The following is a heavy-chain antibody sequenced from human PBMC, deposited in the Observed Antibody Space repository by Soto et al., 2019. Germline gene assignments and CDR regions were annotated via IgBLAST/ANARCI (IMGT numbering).Heavy chain of an antibody. J-gene: IGHJ3*02. CDR1: GYTFTGYY. Sequence: GASVKVSCKASGYTFTGYYMHWVRQAPGQGLEWMGWINPNSGGTNYAQKFQGWVTMTRDTSISTAYMELSRLRSDDTAVYYCARELGYCTNGVCFDAFDIWGQGTMVTVSS. V-gene: IGHV1-2*04. D-gene: IGHD2-8*01. CDR3: ARELGYCTNGVCFDAFDI. CDR2: INPNSGGT.